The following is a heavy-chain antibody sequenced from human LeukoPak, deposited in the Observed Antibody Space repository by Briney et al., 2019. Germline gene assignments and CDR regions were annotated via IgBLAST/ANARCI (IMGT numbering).Heavy chain of an antibody. Sequence: AGSLRLSCAASGLTVSTNYMTWVRQAPGKGLEWVSLIYSGGTSYYTDSVKGRFTISRDNSKNTLYLQMNSLRAEDTAVYYCAREMKTHLSQDIVVVPAAMSYYGMDVWGQGTTVTVSS. V-gene: IGHV3-66*01. CDR1: GLTVSTNY. CDR3: AREMKTHLSQDIVVVPAAMSYYGMDV. CDR2: IYSGGTS. D-gene: IGHD2-2*01. J-gene: IGHJ6*02.